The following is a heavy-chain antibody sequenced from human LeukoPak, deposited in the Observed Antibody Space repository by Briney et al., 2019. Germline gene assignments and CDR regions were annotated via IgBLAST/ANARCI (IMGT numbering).Heavy chain of an antibody. V-gene: IGHV3-7*01. CDR2: IKQDGSEK. Sequence: GGSLRLSCAASGFTFSSNWMSWVRQTPGKGLEWVANIKQDGSEKYYVDSVKGRFTISRDNAKNSLYMQMNSLRAEDTAVYYCARDLGGYYYYGMDVWGQGTTVTVSS. CDR3: ARDLGGYYYYGMDV. D-gene: IGHD2-15*01. CDR1: GFTFSSNW. J-gene: IGHJ6*02.